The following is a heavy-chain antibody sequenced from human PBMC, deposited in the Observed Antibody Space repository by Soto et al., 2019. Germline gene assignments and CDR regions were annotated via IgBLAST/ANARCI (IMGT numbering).Heavy chain of an antibody. CDR2: ISGSGGST. V-gene: IGHV3-23*01. CDR3: AKDRGLAPHYHYGMDV. CDR1: GFTFISYA. J-gene: IGHJ6*02. Sequence: LRLSFAASGFTFISYAMSWVRQAPGKGLEWVSAISGSGGSTYYADSVKGRFTISRDNSKNTLYLQMNSLRAEDTAVYYCAKDRGLAPHYHYGMDVWGQGTTVTVSS. D-gene: IGHD6-6*01.